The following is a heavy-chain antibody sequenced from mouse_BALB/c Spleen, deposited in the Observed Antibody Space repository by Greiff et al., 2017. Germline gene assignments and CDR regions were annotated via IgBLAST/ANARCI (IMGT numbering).Heavy chain of an antibody. J-gene: IGHJ4*01. CDR2: INPGSGGT. CDR3: ARGEFGAMDY. V-gene: IGHV1-54*03. Sequence: LVESGAELVRPGTSVKVSCKASGYAFTNYLIEWVKQRPGQGLEWIGVINPGSGGTNYNEKFKGKATLTADKSSSTAYMQLSSLTSDDSAVYFCARGEFGAMDYRGQGTSVTVSS. CDR1: GYAFTNYL.